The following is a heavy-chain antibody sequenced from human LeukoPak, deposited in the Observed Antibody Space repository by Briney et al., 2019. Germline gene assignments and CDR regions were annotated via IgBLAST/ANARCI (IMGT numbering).Heavy chain of an antibody. CDR3: ATRGAPFVPYYYYGMDV. V-gene: IGHV1-18*01. J-gene: IGHJ6*02. CDR2: ISNYNGNT. Sequence: ASVKVSCKASDYSFTTYGISWVRQAPGQGLEWMGWISNYNGNTKYAQRVQGRVTMTRDTSTSTVYMELSSLRSEDTAVYYCATRGAPFVPYYYYGMDVWGQGTTVTVSS. D-gene: IGHD3-10*02. CDR1: DYSFTTYG.